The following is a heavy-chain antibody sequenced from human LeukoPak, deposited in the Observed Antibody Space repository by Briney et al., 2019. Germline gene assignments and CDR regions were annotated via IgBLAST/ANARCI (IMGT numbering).Heavy chain of an antibody. CDR1: GFTFSSYN. CDR3: ARDRGSYFDY. V-gene: IGHV3-74*01. J-gene: IGHJ4*02. CDR2: INSDGSST. Sequence: GGSLRLSCAASGFTFSSYNMNSVRQAPGKGLEWVSRINSDGSSTSYADSVKGRFTISRDNAKNTLYLQMNSLRAEDTAVYYCARDRGSYFDYWGQGTLVSVSS. D-gene: IGHD1-26*01.